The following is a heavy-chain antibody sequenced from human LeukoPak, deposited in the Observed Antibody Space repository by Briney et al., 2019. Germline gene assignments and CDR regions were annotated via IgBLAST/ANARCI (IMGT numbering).Heavy chain of an antibody. CDR2: INHSGST. J-gene: IGHJ1*01. CDR3: ARRSGYSSGWYRN. D-gene: IGHD6-19*01. Sequence: SETLSLTCAVYGGSFSGYYWSWIRQPPGKGLEWIGEINHSGSTNYNPSLKSRVTISVDTSKNQFSLKLSSVTAADTAVYYCARRSGYSSGWYRNWGQGTLVTVSS. V-gene: IGHV4-34*01. CDR1: GGSFSGYY.